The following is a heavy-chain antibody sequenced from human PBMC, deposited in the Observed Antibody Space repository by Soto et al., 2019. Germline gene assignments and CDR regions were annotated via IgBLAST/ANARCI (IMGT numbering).Heavy chain of an antibody. D-gene: IGHD6-13*01. Sequence: SETLSLTCAVPGGSISSSNWWSWVRQPPGKGLEWIGEIYHSGSTNYNPSLKSRVTISVDKSKNQFSLKLSSVTAADTAVYYCASLAAAGTNWFDPWGQGTLVTVSS. CDR2: IYHSGST. J-gene: IGHJ5*02. V-gene: IGHV4-4*02. CDR3: ASLAAAGTNWFDP. CDR1: GGSISSSNW.